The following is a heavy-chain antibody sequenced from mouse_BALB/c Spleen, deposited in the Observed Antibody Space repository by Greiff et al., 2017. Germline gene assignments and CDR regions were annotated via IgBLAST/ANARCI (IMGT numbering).Heavy chain of an antibody. CDR2: ISSGSSTI. Sequence: EVQRVESGGGLVQPGGSRKLSCAASGFTFSSFGMHWVRQAPEKGLEWVAYISSGSSTIYYADTVKGRFTISRDNPKNTLFLQMTSLRSEDTAMYYCARGYDYDPLYAMDYWGQGTSVTVSS. V-gene: IGHV5-17*02. D-gene: IGHD2-4*01. J-gene: IGHJ4*01. CDR1: GFTFSSFG. CDR3: ARGYDYDPLYAMDY.